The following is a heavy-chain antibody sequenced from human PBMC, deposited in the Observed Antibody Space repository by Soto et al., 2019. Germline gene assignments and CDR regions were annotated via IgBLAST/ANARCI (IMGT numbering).Heavy chain of an antibody. CDR2: ISYDGSNK. D-gene: IGHD3-10*01. CDR1: GFTFSSYG. V-gene: IGHV3-30*18. J-gene: IGHJ4*02. Sequence: GGSLRLSCAASGFTFSSYGMHWVRQAPGKGLEWVAVISYDGSNKYYADSVKGRFTISRDNSKNTLYLQMNSLRAEDTAVYYCAKDSLRKKGSDTRGYFDYWGQGTLVTVSS. CDR3: AKDSLRKKGSDTRGYFDY.